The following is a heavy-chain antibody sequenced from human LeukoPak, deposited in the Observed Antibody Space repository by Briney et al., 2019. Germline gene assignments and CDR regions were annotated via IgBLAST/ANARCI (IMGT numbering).Heavy chain of an antibody. CDR1: GFTLSSYS. D-gene: IGHD3-10*01. Sequence: GGSLRLSCAASGFTLSSYSMNWVRQAPGTGLEWVASISSSSSYIYYADSVKGRFTISRDNAKNSLYLQMNSLRAEDTAVYYCARLIRSITMVRGVSYYYYMDVWGKGTTVTVSS. CDR3: ARLIRSITMVRGVSYYYYMDV. V-gene: IGHV3-21*01. J-gene: IGHJ6*03. CDR2: ISSSSSYI.